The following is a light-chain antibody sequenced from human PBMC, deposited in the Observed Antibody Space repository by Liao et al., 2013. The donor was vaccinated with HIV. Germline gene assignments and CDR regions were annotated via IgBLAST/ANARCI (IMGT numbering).Light chain of an antibody. CDR1: NVGSKS. Sequence: SYVLTQPLSVSVAPGKTARITCGENNVGSKSVHWYQQKPGQAPVLVIYNDADRPSGIPERFSGSKSGNTATLTISTVEAGDEADYYCQVWDSGSDHRVFGGGTKVTVL. CDR3: QVWDSGSDHRV. CDR2: NDA. V-gene: IGLV3-21*04. J-gene: IGLJ3*02.